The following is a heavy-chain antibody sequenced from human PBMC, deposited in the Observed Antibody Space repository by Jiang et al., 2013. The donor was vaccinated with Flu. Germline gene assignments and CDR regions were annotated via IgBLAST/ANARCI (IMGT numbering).Heavy chain of an antibody. V-gene: IGHV1-46*01. D-gene: IGHD6-13*01. CDR2: INPSGGST. CDR1: GYTFTSYY. Sequence: SVKVSCKASGYTFTSYYMHWVRQAPGQGLEWMGIINPSGGSTSYAQKFQGRVTMTRDTSTSTVYMELSSLRSEDTAVYYCAGDGAAAGKERGWFDPWGQGTLVTVSS. CDR3: AGDGAAAGKERGWFDP. J-gene: IGHJ5*02.